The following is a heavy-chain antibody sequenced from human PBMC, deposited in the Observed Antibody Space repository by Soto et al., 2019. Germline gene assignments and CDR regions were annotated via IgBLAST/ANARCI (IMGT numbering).Heavy chain of an antibody. V-gene: IGHV3-15*01. CDR2: IKSKTDGGTT. D-gene: IGHD1-26*01. J-gene: IGHJ3*02. CDR3: TTDAPVVGATGAPDAFDI. Sequence: GGSLRLSCAASGFTFSNAWMSWVRQAPGKGLEWVGRIKSKTDGGTTDYAAPVKGRSTISRDDSKNTLYLQMNSLKTEDTAVCYCTTDAPVVGATGAPDAFDIWGQGTMVTVSS. CDR1: GFTFSNAW.